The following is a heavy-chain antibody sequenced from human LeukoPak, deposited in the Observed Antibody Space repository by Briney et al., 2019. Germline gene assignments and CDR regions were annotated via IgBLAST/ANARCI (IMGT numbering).Heavy chain of an antibody. J-gene: IGHJ6*03. CDR2: IYYTGGP. Sequence: SETLSLTCDVSGGSISTANWWSWVRQSPGKGLEWIGEIYYTGGPKYNPSLRSRLTISVDTSKNQFSLRLTSVTAADTAVYYCARGEGAYYYYLDVWGKGATVTVSS. CDR3: ARGEGAYYYYLDV. D-gene: IGHD3-16*01. CDR1: GGSISTANW. V-gene: IGHV4/OR15-8*01.